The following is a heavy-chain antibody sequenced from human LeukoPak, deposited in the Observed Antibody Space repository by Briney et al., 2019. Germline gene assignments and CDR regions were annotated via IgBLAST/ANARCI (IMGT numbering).Heavy chain of an antibody. J-gene: IGHJ4*02. D-gene: IGHD2-21*02. Sequence: GGSLGLSCAASGFTFHTYAMTWVRRAPGKGLEWLAAVSPRGDNAYYADSVKGRFTISRDNSKSTLYLQMSGLKAEDTAVYYCAKPHITSVVTVLAYYFDYWGQGSLVTVSS. V-gene: IGHV3-23*01. CDR1: GFTFHTYA. CDR3: AKPHITSVVTVLAYYFDY. CDR2: VSPRGDNA.